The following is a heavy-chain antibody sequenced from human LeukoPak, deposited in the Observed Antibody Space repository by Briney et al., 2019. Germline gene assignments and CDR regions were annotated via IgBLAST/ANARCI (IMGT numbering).Heavy chain of an antibody. CDR2: ISSSGTYI. Sequence: GGSLRLSCAASGFTFSSYTMNWVRQAPGKGLEWVSSISSSGTYIYYAESVKGRFTVSRDNAKNSLYLQMNSLRAEDTAVYYCARDHSSSWTVDYWGQGTLVTVSS. V-gene: IGHV3-21*01. J-gene: IGHJ4*02. CDR3: ARDHSSSWTVDY. CDR1: GFTFSSYT. D-gene: IGHD6-13*01.